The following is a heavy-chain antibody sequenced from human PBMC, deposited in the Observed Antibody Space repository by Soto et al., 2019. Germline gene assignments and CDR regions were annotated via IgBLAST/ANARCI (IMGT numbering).Heavy chain of an antibody. CDR1: GYTFTGYY. D-gene: IGHD4-17*01. J-gene: IGHJ4*02. V-gene: IGHV1-2*04. CDR3: ARGADYGDLPHFDY. CDR2: INPNSGGT. Sequence: QVQLVQSGAEVKKPGASVKVSCKASGYTFTGYYMHWVRQAPGQGLEWMGWINPNSGGTNYAQKFQGWVTTTRDTSTSTAYMELSRLRSDDTAVYYCARGADYGDLPHFDYWGQGTLVTVSS.